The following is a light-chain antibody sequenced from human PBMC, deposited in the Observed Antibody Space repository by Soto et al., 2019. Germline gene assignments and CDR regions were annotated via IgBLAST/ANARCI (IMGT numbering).Light chain of an antibody. CDR1: QNVNNR. J-gene: IGKJ1*01. V-gene: IGKV3-15*01. CDR3: QHFNSWPLL. Sequence: EIVMTQSPAMLSVSPGERATLSCRASQNVNNRLAWYQQKAGQPPRLLIYGASTRATGIPARFSGSGSGTEFTLTISSLQSEDFAVYYCQHFNSWPLLFGQGTKAEIK. CDR2: GAS.